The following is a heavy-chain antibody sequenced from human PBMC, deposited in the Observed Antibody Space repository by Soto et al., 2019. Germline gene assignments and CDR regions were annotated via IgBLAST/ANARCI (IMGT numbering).Heavy chain of an antibody. CDR2: IYYSGST. J-gene: IGHJ4*02. CDR3: ARAPRPIAAAGTRFDY. V-gene: IGHV4-31*03. Sequence: QVQLQESGPGLVKPSQTLSLTCTVSGGSISSGGYYWSWIRQHPGKGLEWIGYIYYSGSTYYNPSPKSRVTISVDTSKNQFSLKLSSVTAADTAVYYCARAPRPIAAAGTRFDYWGQGTLVTVSS. CDR1: GGSISSGGYY. D-gene: IGHD6-13*01.